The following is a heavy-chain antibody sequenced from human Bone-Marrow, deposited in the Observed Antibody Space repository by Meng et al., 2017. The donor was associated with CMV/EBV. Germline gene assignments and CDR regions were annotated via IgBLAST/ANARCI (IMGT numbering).Heavy chain of an antibody. CDR2: IRSKANSYAT. Sequence: GESLKISCAASGFTFSGSAMHWVRQASGKGLEWVGRIRSKANSYATAYASSVKGRFTISRDDSKNTAYLQMNSLRAEDTAVYYCAKDHTAMVFYYYYYGMDVWGQGTTVTVSS. V-gene: IGHV3-73*01. J-gene: IGHJ6*02. CDR1: GFTFSGSA. D-gene: IGHD5-18*01. CDR3: AKDHTAMVFYYYYYGMDV.